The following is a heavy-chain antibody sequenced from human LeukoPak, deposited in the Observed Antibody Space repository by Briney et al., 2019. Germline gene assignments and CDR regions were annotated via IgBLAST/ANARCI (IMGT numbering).Heavy chain of an antibody. J-gene: IGHJ4*02. CDR1: GASISSYY. CDR3: AKDTRYYDNSGYYYFDY. Sequence: SETLSLTCTVSGASISSYYWNWIRQPPGKGLEWIGYMHYSGSTNYNPSLKSRVTISVDTSKHQFSLKLNSVTSADTAVYYCAKDTRYYDNSGYYYFDYWGRGTLVTVSS. D-gene: IGHD3-22*01. V-gene: IGHV4-59*01. CDR2: MHYSGST.